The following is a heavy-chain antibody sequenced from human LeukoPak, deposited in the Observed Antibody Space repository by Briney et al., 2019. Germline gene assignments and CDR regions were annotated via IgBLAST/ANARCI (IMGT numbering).Heavy chain of an antibody. V-gene: IGHV1-18*01. CDR2: ISAYNGNT. CDR3: ARDRAGFIAVAGTVGDY. D-gene: IGHD6-19*01. Sequence: ASVKVSCKASGYTFTSYGISWVRQAPGQGLEWMGWISAYNGNTNYAQKLQGRVTMTTDTSTSTAYMELRSLRSDDTAVYYCARDRAGFIAVAGTVGDYRGQGTLVTVSS. CDR1: GYTFTSYG. J-gene: IGHJ4*02.